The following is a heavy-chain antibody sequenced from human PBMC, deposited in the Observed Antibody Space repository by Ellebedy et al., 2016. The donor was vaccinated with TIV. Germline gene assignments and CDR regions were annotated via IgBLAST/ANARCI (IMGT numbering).Heavy chain of an antibody. J-gene: IGHJ5*02. CDR2: ISYDGSNK. CDR3: AREGGRGLLWFGESQGWFDP. V-gene: IGHV3-30-3*01. Sequence: GESLKISCAASGFTFSSYAMHWVRQAPGKGLEWVAVISYDGSNKYYADSVKGRFTISRDNSKNTLYLQMNSLRAEDTAVYYCAREGGRGLLWFGESQGWFDPWGQGTLVTVSS. D-gene: IGHD3-10*01. CDR1: GFTFSSYA.